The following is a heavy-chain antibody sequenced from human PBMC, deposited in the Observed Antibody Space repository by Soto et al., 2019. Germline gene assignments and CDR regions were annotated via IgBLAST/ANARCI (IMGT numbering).Heavy chain of an antibody. CDR3: AILRMPEWLSTNFFHY. J-gene: IGHJ4*01. CDR2: IYYSGST. D-gene: IGHD3-3*01. V-gene: IGHV4-59*01. Sequence: RLLLEKGLEWIGYIYYSGSTNYNPSLKSRVTISVDTSKNQFSLKLSSVTAADTAVYYCAILRMPEWLSTNFFHYTGHGILRTVS.